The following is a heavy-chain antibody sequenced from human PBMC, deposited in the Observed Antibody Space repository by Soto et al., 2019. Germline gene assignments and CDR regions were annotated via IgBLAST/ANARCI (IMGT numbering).Heavy chain of an antibody. V-gene: IGHV1-69*02. D-gene: IGHD2-8*01. J-gene: IGHJ4*02. Sequence: QVQLVQSGAEVKKPGSSMKVSCKVSGDTLSTYTISWVRQAPGQGLEWMGRIIPILGLPNHSQRFQSRVTITADESTSTSYLEMTGLRSEDTAVYYCAFDSNAGLVYFDNWGQGTLVTVSS. CDR1: GDTLSTYT. CDR2: IIPILGLP. CDR3: AFDSNAGLVYFDN.